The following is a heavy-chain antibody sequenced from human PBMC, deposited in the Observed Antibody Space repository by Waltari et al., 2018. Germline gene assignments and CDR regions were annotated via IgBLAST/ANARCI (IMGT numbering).Heavy chain of an antibody. CDR2: INPNSGGT. CDR1: GYTFTGYY. V-gene: IGHV1-2*06. Sequence: VQLVESGAEVKKPGASVKVSCKASGYTFTGYYMHWVRQAPGQGLEWMGRINPNSGGTNYAQKFQGRVTMTRDTSISTAYMELSRLRSDDTAVYYCARDPGSEWELPFDYWGQGTLVTVSS. D-gene: IGHD1-26*01. J-gene: IGHJ4*02. CDR3: ARDPGSEWELPFDY.